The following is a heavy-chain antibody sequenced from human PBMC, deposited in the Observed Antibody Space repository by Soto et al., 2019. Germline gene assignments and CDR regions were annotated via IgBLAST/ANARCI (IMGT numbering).Heavy chain of an antibody. V-gene: IGHV3-9*01. Sequence: EVQLVQSGGGWVQPGGSLRLSCAASGFSFDVYGMHWVRQVPGKGLEWVSGISYNGGNIGYVNSVRGRFTISRDNDRNSLYLQMNSLRPEDTAVSYCTKVSRSGLGNYFDYWGQGIMVTVSS. D-gene: IGHD3-16*01. CDR2: ISYNGGNI. CDR3: TKVSRSGLGNYFDY. J-gene: IGHJ4*02. CDR1: GFSFDVYG.